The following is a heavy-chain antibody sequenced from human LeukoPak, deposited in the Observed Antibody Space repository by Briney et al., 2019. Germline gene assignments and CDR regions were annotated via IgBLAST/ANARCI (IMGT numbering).Heavy chain of an antibody. V-gene: IGHV5-51*01. CDR3: ARLPYCGGDCYPNWFDP. D-gene: IGHD2-21*02. CDR1: GYRLSSDW. Sequence: GESLKISCKGSGYRLSSDWIGWVRQMPGKGLECMGVIYPGDSDTRYSPPFQGQVTSSVDRSISTAYLQWSSLKASDTAMYYCARLPYCGGDCYPNWFDPWGQGTLVTVSS. J-gene: IGHJ5*02. CDR2: IYPGDSDT.